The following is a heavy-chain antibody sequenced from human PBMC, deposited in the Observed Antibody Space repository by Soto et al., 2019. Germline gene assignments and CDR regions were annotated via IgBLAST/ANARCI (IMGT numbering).Heavy chain of an antibody. CDR1: GYTFTDYD. V-gene: IGHV1-8*01. J-gene: IGHJ4*02. D-gene: IGHD7-27*01. CDR3: AKGPRNWGVDY. Sequence: QVQLVQSGAEVKKPGASVKVSCKASGYTFTDYDINWFRQATGQGLEWMGWMNPNNGYKGYAQNFQGRGTMTRSTSISTAYMELSTLRSEDTAGYYCAKGPRNWGVDYWGQGTLVTVSS. CDR2: MNPNNGYK.